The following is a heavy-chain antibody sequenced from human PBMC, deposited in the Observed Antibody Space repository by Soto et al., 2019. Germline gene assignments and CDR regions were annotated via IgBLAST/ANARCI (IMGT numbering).Heavy chain of an antibody. Sequence: LRLSCAASGFTFSSYGMHWVRQAPGKGLEWVAVISYDGSNKYFADSVKGRFTISRDNSNNMLYLQMNGLRGDDTAVYYCAKNKRYCTSTTCPPYYGMDVWGQGTTVTV. CDR3: AKNKRYCTSTTCPPYYGMDV. J-gene: IGHJ6*02. V-gene: IGHV3-30*18. CDR1: GFTFSSYG. CDR2: ISYDGSNK. D-gene: IGHD2-2*01.